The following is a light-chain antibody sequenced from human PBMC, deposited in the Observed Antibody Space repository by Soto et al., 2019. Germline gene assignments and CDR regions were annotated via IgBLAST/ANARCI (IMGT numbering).Light chain of an antibody. Sequence: EIVLTQSPGTLSLSLGDRATLSCRASQSVSSSYLAWYQQKPGQAPRLLIYGASNRATGIPDRFSGSGSGTDFTLTISRLEPGDFAVYYCQQYDNSPLTFGGGTKVDIK. CDR2: GAS. J-gene: IGKJ4*01. V-gene: IGKV3-20*01. CDR3: QQYDNSPLT. CDR1: QSVSSSY.